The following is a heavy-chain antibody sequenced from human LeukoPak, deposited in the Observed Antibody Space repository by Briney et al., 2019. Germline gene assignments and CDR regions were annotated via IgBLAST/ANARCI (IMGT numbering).Heavy chain of an antibody. J-gene: IGHJ4*02. CDR1: GYSISSGYY. CDR3: ARVRGSYTFDY. D-gene: IGHD1-26*01. Sequence: PSETLSLTCTVSGYSISSGYYWGWIRQPPGKGLEWIGSIYHSGSTYYNPSLKSRVTISVDTSKNQFSLKLSSVTAADTAVYYCARVRGSYTFDYWGQGTLVTVSS. V-gene: IGHV4-38-2*02. CDR2: IYHSGST.